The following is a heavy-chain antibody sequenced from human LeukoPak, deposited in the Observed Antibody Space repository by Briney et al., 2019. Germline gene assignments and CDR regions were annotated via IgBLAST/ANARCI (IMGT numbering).Heavy chain of an antibody. V-gene: IGHV1-24*01. CDR1: GYTLTELS. J-gene: IGHJ4*02. CDR3: ARDKSGHYYDSSGQLDY. D-gene: IGHD3-22*01. Sequence: ASVKVSCKVSGYTLTELSMHWVRQAPGKGLEWMGGFDPEDGETIYAQKFQGRVTMTRDTSTSTVYMELSSLRSEDTAVYYCARDKSGHYYDSSGQLDYWGQGTLVTVSS. CDR2: FDPEDGET.